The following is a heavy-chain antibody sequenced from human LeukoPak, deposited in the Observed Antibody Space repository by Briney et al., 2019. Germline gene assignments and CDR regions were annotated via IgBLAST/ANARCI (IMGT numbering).Heavy chain of an antibody. CDR2: ISAYNGNT. CDR3: ARDYCSSTSCYPRGY. Sequence: ASVKVSCKASGYTFTSYGISWVRQAPGQGLEWMGWISAYNGNTNYAQKLQGRVTMTTDTSTSTAYMALRSLRSDDTAVYYCARDYCSSTSCYPRGYWGQGTLVTVSS. J-gene: IGHJ4*02. CDR1: GYTFTSYG. D-gene: IGHD2-2*01. V-gene: IGHV1-18*01.